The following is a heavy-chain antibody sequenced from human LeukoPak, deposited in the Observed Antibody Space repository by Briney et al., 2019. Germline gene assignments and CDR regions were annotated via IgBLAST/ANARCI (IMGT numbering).Heavy chain of an antibody. D-gene: IGHD6-19*01. J-gene: IGHJ3*02. V-gene: IGHV1-2*02. CDR1: GYTFTGYY. CDR3: ARDGGAGREGSKFLDI. CDR2: INPNSGGT. Sequence: GASVKVSCKASGYTFTGYYMHWVRQAPGQGLEWMGWINPNSGGTNYAQKFQGRVTMTRDTSISTAYMELSSLRSEDTAVYYCARDGGAGREGSKFLDIWGQGTMVTVSS.